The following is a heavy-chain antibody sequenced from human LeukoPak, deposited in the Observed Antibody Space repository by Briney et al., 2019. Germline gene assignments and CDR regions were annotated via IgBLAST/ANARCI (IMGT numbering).Heavy chain of an antibody. CDR3: ARTNVYYYDSSDYYPYFDY. V-gene: IGHV1-18*01. J-gene: IGHJ4*02. D-gene: IGHD3-22*01. CDR2: ISAYNGNT. CDR1: GYTFTSYG. Sequence: ASVKVSCKASGYTFTSYGISWVRQAPGQGLEWMGWISAYNGNTNYAQKLQGRVTMTTDTFTSTAYMELRSLRSDDTAVYYCARTNVYYYDSSDYYPYFDYWGQGTLVTVSS.